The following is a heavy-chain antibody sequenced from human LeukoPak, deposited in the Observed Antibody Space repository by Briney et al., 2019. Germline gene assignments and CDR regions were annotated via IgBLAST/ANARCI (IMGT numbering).Heavy chain of an antibody. CDR3: ARGVYIAAAQYGY. CDR2: INYSGTT. CDR1: GGSINSYY. D-gene: IGHD6-13*01. Sequence: PSETLSLTCTVSGGSINSYYWSWIRQPPGKGLEWIGYINYSGTTNYNPSLKSRVTISVDTSKNQFSLKLSSVTAADTAVYYCARGVYIAAAQYGYWGQGTLVTVSS. V-gene: IGHV4-59*01. J-gene: IGHJ4*02.